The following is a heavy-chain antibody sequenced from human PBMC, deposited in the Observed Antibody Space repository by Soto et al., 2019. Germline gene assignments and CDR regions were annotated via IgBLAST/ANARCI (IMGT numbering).Heavy chain of an antibody. CDR2: IYYSGST. CDR3: ARDGSGYASFDY. J-gene: IGHJ4*02. D-gene: IGHD5-12*01. CDR1: GGSISSGGYY. V-gene: IGHV4-31*03. Sequence: QVQLQESGPGLMKPSQTLSLTCTVSGGSISSGGYYWSWIRQHPGKGLEWIGYIYYSGSTYYNPSLTSRVTISLDTSKNQFSLKLSSVTAADTAVYYCARDGSGYASFDYWGQGTLVTVSS.